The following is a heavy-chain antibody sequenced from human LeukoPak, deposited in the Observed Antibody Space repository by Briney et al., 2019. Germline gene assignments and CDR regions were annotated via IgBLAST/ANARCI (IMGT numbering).Heavy chain of an antibody. CDR1: GFTFRSYA. CDR3: AGEEYGGIFFDY. Sequence: PGGSLRLSCAASGFTFRSYAMHWVRQAPGKGLEWVAVISYDGSNKYYADSVKGRFTISRDNSKNTLYLQMNSLRAEDTAVYYCAGEEYGGIFFDYWGQGTLVTVSS. V-gene: IGHV3-30-3*01. CDR2: ISYDGSNK. D-gene: IGHD4-23*01. J-gene: IGHJ4*02.